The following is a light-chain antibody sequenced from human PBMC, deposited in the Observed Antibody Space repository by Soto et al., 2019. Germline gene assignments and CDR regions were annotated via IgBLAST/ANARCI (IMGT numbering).Light chain of an antibody. CDR2: GAS. CDR1: QSVTSSY. Sequence: IVLELSPGTLSLSPGERATVSCRSSQSVTSSYLAWYQQKLGQAPRLLIYGASSRATGIPDRFSGSGSGTDFTLTISRLEPEDFAVYYCQQYGSSPRTFGQGTNVDIK. V-gene: IGKV3-20*01. CDR3: QQYGSSPRT. J-gene: IGKJ1*01.